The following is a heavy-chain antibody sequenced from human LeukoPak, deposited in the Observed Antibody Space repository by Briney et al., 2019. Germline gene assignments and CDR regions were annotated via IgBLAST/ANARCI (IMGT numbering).Heavy chain of an antibody. CDR1: GFTFSSYA. J-gene: IGHJ4*02. D-gene: IGHD3-3*01. Sequence: GGSLRLSCAASGFTFSSYAMSWVRQAPGKGLEWVSAISGSGGSTYYADSVKGRFTISRDNSKNTLYLQMNSLRAEDTAVYYCAKERAIFGVVIATIFDYWGQGTLVTVSS. CDR3: AKERAIFGVVIATIFDY. CDR2: ISGSGGST. V-gene: IGHV3-23*01.